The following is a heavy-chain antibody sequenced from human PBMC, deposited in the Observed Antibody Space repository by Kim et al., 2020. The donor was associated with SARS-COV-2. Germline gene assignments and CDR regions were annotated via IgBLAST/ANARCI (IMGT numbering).Heavy chain of an antibody. V-gene: IGHV3-30*18. CDR2: ISYEGSKK. CDR1: GFNFNNFG. Sequence: GGSLILSCAASGFNFNNFGFHWVRQAPGKGLEWVAVISYEGSKKNYADSLKGRFIISRDYSKNTVYLELTSLTPEDTAVYYCAKSTVILWFGQFRNDAF. D-gene: IGHD3-10*01. CDR3: AKSTVILWFGQFRNDAF. J-gene: IGHJ3*01.